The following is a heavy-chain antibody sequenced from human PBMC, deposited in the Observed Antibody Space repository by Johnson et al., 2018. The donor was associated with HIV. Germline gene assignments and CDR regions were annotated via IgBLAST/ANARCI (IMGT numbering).Heavy chain of an antibody. V-gene: IGHV3-30-3*01. CDR1: GFTFSSYA. Sequence: QVQLVESGGGVVQPGRSLRLSCAASGFTFSSYAMHWVRQAPGKGLEWVAVISYDGSNKYYVDSVKGRLTISRDNSKNTLYLQMNSLRAVDTAVYYCARAPYYYDSSTGAFDIWGQGTMVTVSS. CDR3: ARAPYYYDSSTGAFDI. D-gene: IGHD3-22*01. J-gene: IGHJ3*02. CDR2: ISYDGSNK.